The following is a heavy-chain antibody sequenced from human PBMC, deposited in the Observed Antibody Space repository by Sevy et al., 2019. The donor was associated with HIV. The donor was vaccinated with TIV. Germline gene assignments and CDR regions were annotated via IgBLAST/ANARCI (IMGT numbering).Heavy chain of an antibody. V-gene: IGHV3-23*01. J-gene: IGHJ4*02. Sequence: GGSLRLSCAASGFTFSSYAMSWVRQAPGKGLEWVSASSGSGGSTYYADSVKGRFTISRDNSKNTLYLQMNSLRAEDTAVYYCAKASLMTTVVTPSCDYWGQGILVTVSS. CDR2: SSGSGGST. CDR1: GFTFSSYA. D-gene: IGHD4-17*01. CDR3: AKASLMTTVVTPSCDY.